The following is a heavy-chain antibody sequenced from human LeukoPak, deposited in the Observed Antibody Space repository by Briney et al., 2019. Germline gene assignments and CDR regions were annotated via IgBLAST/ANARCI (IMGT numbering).Heavy chain of an antibody. D-gene: IGHD4-23*01. Sequence: GGSLRLSCAASGFTVSSKYMSWVRQAPGKGLEWVSVIYSDGSTYYADSVKGRFTISRDNSKNTVYLQMNSLRAEDTAVYFCARRPDYGGTPTFDYWGQGTLVTVSS. V-gene: IGHV3-66*01. CDR1: GFTVSSKY. J-gene: IGHJ4*02. CDR3: ARRPDYGGTPTFDY. CDR2: IYSDGST.